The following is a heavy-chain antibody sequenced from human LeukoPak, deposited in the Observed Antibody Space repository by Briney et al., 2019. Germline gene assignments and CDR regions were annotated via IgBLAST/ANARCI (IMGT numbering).Heavy chain of an antibody. Sequence: GGSLRLSCAASGFTFSSYEMNWVRQAPGKGLEWVSYISSSGSTIYYADSVKGRFTISRDNAKNSLYLQMNSLRAEGTAVYYCARMVRGDGWFDPWGQGTLVTVSS. J-gene: IGHJ5*02. D-gene: IGHD3-10*01. CDR3: ARMVRGDGWFDP. V-gene: IGHV3-48*03. CDR1: GFTFSSYE. CDR2: ISSSGSTI.